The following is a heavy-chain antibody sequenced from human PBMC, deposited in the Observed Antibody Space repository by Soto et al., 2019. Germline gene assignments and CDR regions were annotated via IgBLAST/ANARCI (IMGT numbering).Heavy chain of an antibody. CDR3: ARDPVSSFGVANPPVAPFDS. Sequence: VHLQESGPGLVKPSQTLSLTCTVSGGFVNSVNNYWSWLRQTPGHGLEWLGYVCYTGSTYYNPSLSGRNTHSIAMNNSLPSPRLTSVTAADTAIYCRARDPVSSFGVANPPVAPFDSWGKGTLVTVSS. J-gene: IGHJ5*01. CDR2: VCYTGST. V-gene: IGHV4-30-4*01. D-gene: IGHD3-3*01. CDR1: GGFVNSVNNY.